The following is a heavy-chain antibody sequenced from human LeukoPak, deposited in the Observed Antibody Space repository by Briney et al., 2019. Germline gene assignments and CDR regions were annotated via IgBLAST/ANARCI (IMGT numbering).Heavy chain of an antibody. CDR1: GFTFSSYA. V-gene: IGHV3-23*01. CDR2: ISGSGGST. J-gene: IGHJ4*02. CDR3: ARDSGAQLELPTY. Sequence: GGSLRLSCAASGFTFSSYAMSWVRQAPGKGLEWVSAISGSGGSTYYADSVKGRFTISRDNSKNTLYLQMNSLRAEDTAVYYCARDSGAQLELPTYWGQGTLVTVSS. D-gene: IGHD1-7*01.